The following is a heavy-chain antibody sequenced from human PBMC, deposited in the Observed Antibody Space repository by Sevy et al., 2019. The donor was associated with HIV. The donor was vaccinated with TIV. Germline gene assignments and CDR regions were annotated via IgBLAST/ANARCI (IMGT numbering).Heavy chain of an antibody. J-gene: IGHJ6*02. CDR3: ARDCSSTTCLWGLDD. Sequence: GGSLRLSCAASGFTFSNYWMSWVRQAPGKGLEWVAHIKRDGSEKYYVDSVKGRFSISRDNPKNSLYLQMNSLRAADTAVYYCARDCSSTTCLWGLDDWAQGTKVTVSS. D-gene: IGHD2-2*01. CDR2: IKRDGSEK. V-gene: IGHV3-7*03. CDR1: GFTFSNYW.